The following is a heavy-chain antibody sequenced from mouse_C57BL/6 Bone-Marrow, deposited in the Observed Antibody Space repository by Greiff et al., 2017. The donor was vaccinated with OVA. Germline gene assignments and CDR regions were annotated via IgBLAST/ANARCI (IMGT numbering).Heavy chain of an antibody. CDR3: ARKPTVVAPYAMDY. CDR2: IWSGGST. CDR1: GFSLTSYG. Sequence: VKLMESGPGLVQPSQSLSITCTVSGFSLTSYGVHWVRQSPGKGLEWLGVIWSGGSTDYNAAFISRLSISKDNSKSQVFFKMNSLQADDTAIYYCARKPTVVAPYAMDYWGQGTSVTVSS. V-gene: IGHV2-2*01. D-gene: IGHD1-1*01. J-gene: IGHJ4*01.